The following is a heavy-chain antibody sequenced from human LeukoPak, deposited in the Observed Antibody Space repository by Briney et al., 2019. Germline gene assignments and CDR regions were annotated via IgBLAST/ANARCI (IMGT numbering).Heavy chain of an antibody. CDR1: GFTFSSYA. Sequence: GGSLRLSCAASGFTFSSYAMSWVRQAPGKGLEWVSAISGTGGRTYYADSVKGRFTISRDNSKNTLYLQMNSLRAEDTAVYYCAKTIVGATTGAFDIWGQGTMVTVSS. CDR2: ISGTGGRT. CDR3: AKTIVGATTGAFDI. J-gene: IGHJ3*02. D-gene: IGHD1-26*01. V-gene: IGHV3-23*01.